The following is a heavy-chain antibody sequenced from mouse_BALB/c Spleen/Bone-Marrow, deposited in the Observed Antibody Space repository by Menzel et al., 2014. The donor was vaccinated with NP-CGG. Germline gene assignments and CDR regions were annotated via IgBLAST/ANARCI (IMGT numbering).Heavy chain of an antibody. CDR3: TREGWLRYCDY. J-gene: IGHJ2*01. CDR1: GYTFTSYW. D-gene: IGHD2-2*01. CDR2: IYPGSGST. Sequence: LQQSGSELVRPGASVQLSCKASGYTFTSYWMHWVKQRHGQGLEWIGNIYPGSGSTNYDEKFKSKGTLTVDSSASTAYMHLSSLTSEDSAVYYCTREGWLRYCDYWGQGTTLTVSS. V-gene: IGHV1S22*01.